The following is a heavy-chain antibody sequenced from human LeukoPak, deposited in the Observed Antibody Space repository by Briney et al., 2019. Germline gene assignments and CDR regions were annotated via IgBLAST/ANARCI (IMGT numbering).Heavy chain of an antibody. D-gene: IGHD3-9*01. CDR2: LNTNDGRA. CDR3: ARDVIRIGVIGQGTSFNI. V-gene: IGHV1-18*01. J-gene: IGHJ3*02. Sequence: ASVKVSCKTSGYTFTAYGLTWVRQAPGRGLERLAWLNTNDGRAHYEEKFQGRVTMTTDTSTATAYMDLRDLRSDDTAVYYCARDVIRIGVIGQGTSFNIWGQGTMVTVSS. CDR1: GYTFTAYG.